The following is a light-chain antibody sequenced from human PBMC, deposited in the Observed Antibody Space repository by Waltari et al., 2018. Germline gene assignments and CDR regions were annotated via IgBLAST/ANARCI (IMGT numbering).Light chain of an antibody. CDR1: QSVNWY. V-gene: IGKV3-11*01. CDR3: QQRRNWPLT. CDR2: DTS. Sequence: EIVLTQPPATLSLSPGERATLSCRASQSVNWYLPWYQQRPGQAPRLLIYDTSNRATGIPARFSGSGSETDFTLTISSLEPEDSAVYYCQQRRNWPLTFGGGTKVEIK. J-gene: IGKJ4*01.